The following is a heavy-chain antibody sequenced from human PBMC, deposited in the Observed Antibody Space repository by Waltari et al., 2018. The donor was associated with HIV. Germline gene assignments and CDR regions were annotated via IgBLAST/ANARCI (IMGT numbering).Heavy chain of an antibody. CDR3: ARVKNYYDSSGFDY. V-gene: IGHV4-59*01. CDR2: IYYSGST. CDR1: GGSISSYY. Sequence: QVQLQESGPGLVKPSETLSLTCPVSGGSISSYYWSWIRQPPGKGLEWIGYIYYSGSTNYNPSLKSRVTVSVDTSKNQFSLKLSSVTAADTAVYYCARVKNYYDSSGFDYWGQGTLVTVSS. D-gene: IGHD3-22*01. J-gene: IGHJ4*02.